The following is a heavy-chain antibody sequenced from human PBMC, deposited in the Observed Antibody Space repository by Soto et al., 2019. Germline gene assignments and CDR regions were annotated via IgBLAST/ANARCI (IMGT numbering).Heavy chain of an antibody. D-gene: IGHD6-6*01. J-gene: IGHJ6*03. V-gene: IGHV1-18*01. CDR3: ARVRQLGGYFYYYMDV. CDR1: GYTFTNYG. Sequence: QVQLLQSGAEVKKPGASVKVSCKASGYTFTNYGITWVRQAPGQGLEWMGWISAYNGNTHYTQRLQGRVTMTTDTSTSTAYMELRVLRSDDTAVYYCARVRQLGGYFYYYMDVWGKGTTVTVSS. CDR2: ISAYNGNT.